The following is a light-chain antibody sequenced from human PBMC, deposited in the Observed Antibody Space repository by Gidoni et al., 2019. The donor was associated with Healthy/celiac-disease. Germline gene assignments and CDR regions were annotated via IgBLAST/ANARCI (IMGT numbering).Light chain of an antibody. CDR3: QQYNSYPT. V-gene: IGKV1-5*01. Sequence: DIQMTQSPSTLSASVGDRVTITCRASQSISSWLAWYQQKPGKAPKLLIYDASSLESGVPPRFSGSGSGTEFTLTISSLQPDDFATYYCQQYNSYPTFXQXTKLEIK. CDR1: QSISSW. J-gene: IGKJ2*01. CDR2: DAS.